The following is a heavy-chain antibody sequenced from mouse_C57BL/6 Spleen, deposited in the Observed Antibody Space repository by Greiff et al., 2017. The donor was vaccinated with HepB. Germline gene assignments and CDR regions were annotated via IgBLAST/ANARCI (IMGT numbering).Heavy chain of an antibody. D-gene: IGHD2-4*01. J-gene: IGHJ3*01. V-gene: IGHV5-17*01. CDR3: ARPGIKAWFAY. CDR1: GFTFSDYG. CDR2: ISSGSSTI. Sequence: DVMLVESGGGLVKPGGSLKLSCAASGFTFSDYGMHWVRQAPEKGLEWVAYISSGSSTIYYADTVKGRFTISRDNAKNTLFLQMTSLRSEDTAMYYCARPGIKAWFAYWGQGTLVTVSA.